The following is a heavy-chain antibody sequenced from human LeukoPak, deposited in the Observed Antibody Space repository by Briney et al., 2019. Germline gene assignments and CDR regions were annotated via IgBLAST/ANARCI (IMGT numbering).Heavy chain of an antibody. Sequence: GGSLRLSCAASGFTFSSYGMHWVRQAPGKGLEWVAVIWYGGSNKYYADSMKGRFTISRDNSKNTLYLQMNSLRAEDTAVYYCARDMEATRYYYYYGMDVWGQGTTVTVSS. CDR3: ARDMEATRYYYYYGMDV. D-gene: IGHD5-24*01. V-gene: IGHV3-33*01. J-gene: IGHJ6*02. CDR1: GFTFSSYG. CDR2: IWYGGSNK.